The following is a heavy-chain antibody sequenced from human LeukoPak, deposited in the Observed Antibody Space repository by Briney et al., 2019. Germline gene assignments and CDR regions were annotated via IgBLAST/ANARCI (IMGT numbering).Heavy chain of an antibody. V-gene: IGHV3-48*03. Sequence: PGGSLRLSCAASGFTFSSYEMNWVRQAPGKGLEWVSYICSTGSMIYYADSVKGRFTISRDNAKNSLYLQMNSLRAEDTAVYYCARGYCSGGSCAHDYWGQGTLVTVSS. CDR2: ICSTGSMI. D-gene: IGHD2-15*01. CDR1: GFTFSSYE. J-gene: IGHJ4*02. CDR3: ARGYCSGGSCAHDY.